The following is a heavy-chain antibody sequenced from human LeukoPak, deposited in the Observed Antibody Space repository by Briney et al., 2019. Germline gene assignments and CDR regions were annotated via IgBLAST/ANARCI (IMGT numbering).Heavy chain of an antibody. D-gene: IGHD6-19*01. V-gene: IGHV3-21*01. J-gene: IGHJ4*02. Sequence: PGESLRLSCAASGFTFSSYSMNWVRQAPGKGLEWVSSISSSSSYIYYADSVKGRFTISRDNAKNSLYLQMNSLRAEDTAVYYCASTDPAGYSSGWYNYWGQGTLVTVSS. CDR1: GFTFSSYS. CDR2: ISSSSSYI. CDR3: ASTDPAGYSSGWYNY.